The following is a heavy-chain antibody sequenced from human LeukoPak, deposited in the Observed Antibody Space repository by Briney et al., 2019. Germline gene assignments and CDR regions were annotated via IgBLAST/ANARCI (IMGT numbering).Heavy chain of an antibody. CDR1: GFTLGTYS. Sequence: GGSLRLSCAASGFTLGTYSMSWVRQAPGKGLEWVSSISSGSTYIYYADSVKGRFTISRDNAKNPLYLQMNSLRAEDTAVYYCARDVFSLGSGRYVGGGFDIWGQGTMVTVSS. CDR2: ISSGSTYI. D-gene: IGHD1-26*01. J-gene: IGHJ3*02. V-gene: IGHV3-21*01. CDR3: ARDVFSLGSGRYVGGGFDI.